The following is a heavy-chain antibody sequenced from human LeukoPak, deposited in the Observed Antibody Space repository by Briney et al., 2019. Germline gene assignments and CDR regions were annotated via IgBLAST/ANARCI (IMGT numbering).Heavy chain of an antibody. V-gene: IGHV1-46*01. D-gene: IGHD5-18*01. Sequence: GASVRVSCKTSGYTFTYHYIHWVRQAPGQGLEWMGIINPSGGSTTYAQNFQGRVALTRDTSTSTVYMELSSLRSEDTALYYCARSPYTYGSLFYLDYWGQGTLVTVSS. CDR2: INPSGGST. J-gene: IGHJ4*02. CDR3: ARSPYTYGSLFYLDY. CDR1: GYTFTYHY.